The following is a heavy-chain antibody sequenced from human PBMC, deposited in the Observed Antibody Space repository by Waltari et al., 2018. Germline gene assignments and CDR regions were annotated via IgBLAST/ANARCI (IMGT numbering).Heavy chain of an antibody. CDR1: GGTFSSYA. J-gene: IGHJ3*02. CDR3: ARDGRQGAAFDI. CDR2: IIPIFGPA. D-gene: IGHD1-26*01. Sequence: QVQLVQSGAEVKKPGSSVKVSCKASGGTFSSYAISWGRQAPGQGLEWMGRIIPIFGPANYAQKFQGRVTITADKSTSTAYMELSSLRSEDTAVYYCARDGRQGAAFDIWGQGTMVTVSS. V-gene: IGHV1-69*13.